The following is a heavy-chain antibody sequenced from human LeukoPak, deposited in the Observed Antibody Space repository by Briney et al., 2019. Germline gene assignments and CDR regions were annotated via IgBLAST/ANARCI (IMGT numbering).Heavy chain of an antibody. CDR2: INTNTGNR. Sequence: ASVKVSCKASGYTYTSYGIHWVRQAPGQGLEWMGWINTNTGNRTYAQGFTGRFVFSLETSVSTSYLQISSLKAEDTAVYYCARGRGSSARLGYYYYYIDVWGKGTTVTVSS. CDR1: GYTYTSYG. D-gene: IGHD1-26*01. J-gene: IGHJ6*03. V-gene: IGHV7-4-1*02. CDR3: ARGRGSSARLGYYYYYIDV.